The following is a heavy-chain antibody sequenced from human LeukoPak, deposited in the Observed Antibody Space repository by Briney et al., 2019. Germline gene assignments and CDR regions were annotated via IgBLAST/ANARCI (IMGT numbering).Heavy chain of an antibody. V-gene: IGHV6-1*01. CDR1: GDSVSSKDGA. Sequence: SQTLSLTCAVSGDSVSSKDGAWNWIRQSPSRGLEWLGRTYYRSKWYNDYAESMEGRMTISQDTSKNQYSLHLNSVTPDDTAVYYYARDLGTTGWHTFDYWGQGTLVTVSS. D-gene: IGHD6-19*01. J-gene: IGHJ4*02. CDR3: ARDLGTTGWHTFDY. CDR2: TYYRSKWYN.